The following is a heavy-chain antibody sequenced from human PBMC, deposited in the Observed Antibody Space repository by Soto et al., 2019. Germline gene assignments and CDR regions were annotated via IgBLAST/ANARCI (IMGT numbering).Heavy chain of an antibody. V-gene: IGHV4-39*01. CDR2: IYYSGST. J-gene: IGHJ4*02. CDR1: GGSISSSSYY. CDR3: ARKGLLWFGELPNFDY. Sequence: SETLSLTCTVSGGSISSSSYYWGWIRQPPGKGLEWTGSIYYSGSTYYNPSLKSRVTISVDTSKNQFSLKLSSVTAADTAVYYCARKGLLWFGELPNFDYWGQGSLVTVSS. D-gene: IGHD3-10*01.